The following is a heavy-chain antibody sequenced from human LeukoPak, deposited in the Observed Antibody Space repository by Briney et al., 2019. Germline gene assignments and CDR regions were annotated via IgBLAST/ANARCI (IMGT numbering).Heavy chain of an antibody. Sequence: ASVTASCKASGYTFRSYEINWVRQAPGQGLEWVGWIHPNSGKTGYAQKFQGRVTMTRDTSTETAFMELSSLKFDDTAIFYCARGHYGGNRYFDIWGQGTLVTVSS. V-gene: IGHV1-8*01. D-gene: IGHD4-23*01. CDR3: ARGHYGGNRYFDI. CDR2: IHPNSGKT. J-gene: IGHJ4*02. CDR1: GYTFRSYE.